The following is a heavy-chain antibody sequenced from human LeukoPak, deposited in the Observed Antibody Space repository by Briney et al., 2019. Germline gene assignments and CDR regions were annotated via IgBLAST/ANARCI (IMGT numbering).Heavy chain of an antibody. V-gene: IGHV3-30*04. J-gene: IGHJ4*02. Sequence: GGSLRLSCAASGFTFSSYAMHWVRQAPGKGLEWVAVISYDGSNKYYADSVKGRFTISRDNSKSTLYLQMNSLRAEDTAVYYCARATMVRGNDYWGQGTLVTVSS. CDR2: ISYDGSNK. CDR3: ARATMVRGNDY. D-gene: IGHD3-10*01. CDR1: GFTFSSYA.